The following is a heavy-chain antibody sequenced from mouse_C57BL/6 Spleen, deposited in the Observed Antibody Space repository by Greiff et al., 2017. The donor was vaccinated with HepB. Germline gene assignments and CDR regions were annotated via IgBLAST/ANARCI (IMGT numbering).Heavy chain of an antibody. CDR2: ISSGGDYI. D-gene: IGHD2-4*01. CDR1: GFTFSSYA. J-gene: IGHJ4*01. Sequence: EVKLMESGEGLVKPGGSLKLSCAASGFTFSSYAMSWVRQTPEKRLEWVAYISSGGDYIYYADTVKGRFTISRDNARNTLYLQMSSLKSEDTAMYYCTREGNYYDYDEDGWGQGTSVTVSS. V-gene: IGHV5-9-1*02. CDR3: TREGNYYDYDEDG.